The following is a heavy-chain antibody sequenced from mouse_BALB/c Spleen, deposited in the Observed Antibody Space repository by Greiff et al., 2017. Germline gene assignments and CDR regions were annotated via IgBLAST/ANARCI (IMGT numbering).Heavy chain of an antibody. V-gene: IGHV3-6*02. J-gene: IGHJ2*01. CDR3: ASRDYGSSHYFDY. Sequence: EVQLQESGPGLVKPSQSLSLTCSVTGYSITSGYYWNWIRQFPGNKLEWMGYISYDGSNNYNPSLKNRISITRDTSKNQFFLKLNSVTTEDTATYYCASRDYGSSHYFDYWGQGTTLTVSS. D-gene: IGHD1-1*01. CDR1: GYSITSGYY. CDR2: ISYDGSN.